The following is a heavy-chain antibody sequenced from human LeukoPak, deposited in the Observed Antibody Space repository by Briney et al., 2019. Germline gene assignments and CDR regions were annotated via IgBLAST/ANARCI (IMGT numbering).Heavy chain of an antibody. D-gene: IGHD5-18*01. V-gene: IGHV1-18*04. CDR1: GYTFTEYY. CDR3: ARGQVDTTMIIGGWFDH. CDR2: ISPYTGHT. Sequence: ASVKVSCKASGYTFTEYYMHWVRQAPGQGLEWLGWISPYTGHTNYAPKFRGRVTMTTDTPTRTVYMDLRSLRSDDTAVYYCARGQVDTTMIIGGWFDHWGQGTLAIVSS. J-gene: IGHJ5*02.